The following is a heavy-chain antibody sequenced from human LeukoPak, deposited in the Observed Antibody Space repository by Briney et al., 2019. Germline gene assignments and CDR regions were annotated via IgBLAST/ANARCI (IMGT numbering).Heavy chain of an antibody. J-gene: IGHJ4*02. CDR3: ARLGYCSSTSCYAGILDY. V-gene: IGHV3-30*04. CDR1: GFTFSSYA. CDR2: ISYDGSNK. Sequence: PGGSLRLSYAASGFTFSSYAMHWVSQAPGKGLAWVAVISYDGSNKYYADSVKGRFTISRDNSKNTLYLQMNSLRAEDTAVYYCARLGYCSSTSCYAGILDYWGQGTLVTVSS. D-gene: IGHD2-2*01.